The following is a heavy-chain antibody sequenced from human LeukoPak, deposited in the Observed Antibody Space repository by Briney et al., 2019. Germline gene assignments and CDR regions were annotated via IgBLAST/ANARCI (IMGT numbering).Heavy chain of an antibody. J-gene: IGHJ4*02. CDR1: GGSISSYY. CDR3: AREGEQLVPDY. V-gene: IGHV4-59*01. Sequence: SSETLSLTCTVSGGSISSYYWSWIRQPPGKGLEWIGYIYYSGSTNYNPSLKSRVTISVDTSKNQFSLKLSSVTAADTAMYYCAREGEQLVPDYWGQGTLVTVSS. CDR2: IYYSGST. D-gene: IGHD6-6*01.